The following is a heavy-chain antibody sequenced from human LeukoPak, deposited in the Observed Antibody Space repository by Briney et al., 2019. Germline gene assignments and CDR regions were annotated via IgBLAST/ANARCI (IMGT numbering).Heavy chain of an antibody. CDR1: GFTFSSYS. CDR3: ARPARGDYVENWFDP. V-gene: IGHV3-21*01. J-gene: IGHJ5*02. CDR2: ISSSSSSYI. Sequence: GGSLRLSCAASGFTFSSYSMNWVRQAPGKGLEWVSSISSSSSSYIYYADSVKGRFTISRDNAKNSLYLQMNSLRAEDTAVYYCARPARGDYVENWFDPWGQGTLVTVSS. D-gene: IGHD4-17*01.